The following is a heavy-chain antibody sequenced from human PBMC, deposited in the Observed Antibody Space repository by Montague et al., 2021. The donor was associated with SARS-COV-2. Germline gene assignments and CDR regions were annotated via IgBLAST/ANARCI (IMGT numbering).Heavy chain of an antibody. CDR3: ASPRKSYTAADGSFDY. Sequence: SLRLSLSASGFTFSSYAMHWVRQAPGKGLEWVAVISYDGSNKYYADSVKGRFTISRDNSKNTLYLQMNSLRAEDTAVYYCASPRKSYTAADGSFDYWGQGTLVTVSS. J-gene: IGHJ4*02. CDR2: ISYDGSNK. V-gene: IGHV3-30-3*01. D-gene: IGHD5-18*01. CDR1: GFTFSSYA.